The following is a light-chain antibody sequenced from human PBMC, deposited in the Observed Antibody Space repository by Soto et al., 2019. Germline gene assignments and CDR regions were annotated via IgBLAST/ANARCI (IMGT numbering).Light chain of an antibody. CDR2: WAS. CDR3: QQFYTTPHT. Sequence: DIVMTQSPDSLAVSLGERATINCKSSQSVFSTSSSKNYLAWHQQKPGQPPRLLVSWASTRESGVPDRFSGSGSGTDFTLTFSSLQAEDAAVYYCQQFYTTPHTFGQGTKVEIK. CDR1: QSVFSTSSSKNY. J-gene: IGKJ1*01. V-gene: IGKV4-1*01.